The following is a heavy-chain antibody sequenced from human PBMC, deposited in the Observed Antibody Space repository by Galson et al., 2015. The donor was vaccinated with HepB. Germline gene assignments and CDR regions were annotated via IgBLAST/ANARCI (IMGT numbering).Heavy chain of an antibody. CDR1: GFTFGDYA. CDR3: TRIVGAASDY. CDR2: VRSKTYGGTM. J-gene: IGHJ4*02. V-gene: IGHV3-49*03. Sequence: SLRLSCATSGFTFGDYAMSWFRQAPGKGLEWVGFVRSKTYGGTMESAAPVKGRFTISRDDSKSIAYLQMNSLKTEDTAVYYCTRIVGAASDYWGQGALITVSS. D-gene: IGHD1-26*01.